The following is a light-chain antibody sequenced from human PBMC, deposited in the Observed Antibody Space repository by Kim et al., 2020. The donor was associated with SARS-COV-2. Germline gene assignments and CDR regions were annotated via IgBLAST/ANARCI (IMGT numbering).Light chain of an antibody. V-gene: IGKV3-15*01. CDR1: QSVGNN. CDR3: QQYNSWPWT. CDR2: GPS. Sequence: VSPGERATLSCRASQSVGNNLAWYQQKPGQAPSLLLYGPSTRASGIPASFSGRGSGKEFTLTISSLQSEDFAVYYCQQYNSWPWTFGQGTKVDIK. J-gene: IGKJ1*01.